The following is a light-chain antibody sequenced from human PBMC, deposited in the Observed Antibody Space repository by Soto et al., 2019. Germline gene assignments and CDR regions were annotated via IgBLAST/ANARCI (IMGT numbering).Light chain of an antibody. CDR3: QSYDPTLRTSL. Sequence: QSVLTQPPSVSGAPGQRVTISCTGSRSHIGAGHAVHWYQQLPGTAPKLLIHSNNNLPSGVPDRFSGSKSGTSASLAIAGLQADDESDYYCQSYDPTLRTSLFGGGTKLTVL. CDR1: RSHIGAGHA. J-gene: IGLJ2*01. CDR2: SNN. V-gene: IGLV1-40*01.